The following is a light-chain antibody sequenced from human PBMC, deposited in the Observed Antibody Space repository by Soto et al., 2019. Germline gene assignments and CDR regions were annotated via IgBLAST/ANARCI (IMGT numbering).Light chain of an antibody. CDR2: EVN. Sequence: QSALTQPRSVSGSPGQSVTISCSGTSSDVGGYNYVSWYQQHPGKAPKLMIYEVNERPSGVPDRFSGSKSGNTASLTISGLQAEDEADYYCCSYAGSYTFVFGIGTKVTV. V-gene: IGLV2-11*01. CDR3: CSYAGSYTFV. J-gene: IGLJ1*01. CDR1: SSDVGGYNY.